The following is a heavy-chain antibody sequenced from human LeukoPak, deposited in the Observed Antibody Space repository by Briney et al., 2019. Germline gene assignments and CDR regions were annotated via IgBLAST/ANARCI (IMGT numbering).Heavy chain of an antibody. V-gene: IGHV3-15*01. CDR2: NTRKTDGGTT. J-gene: IGHJ3*02. D-gene: IGHD3-22*01. Sequence: GGSLTLSCPASGSSFSNAWMSWVRQAPGKGLDWDGRNTRKTDGGTTDYAAPVKGRFTITRDDSKNTLYLQMNSLRAEDTAVYYCARDDSSGYNDAFDIWGQGTMVTVSS. CDR3: ARDDSSGYNDAFDI. CDR1: GSSFSNAW.